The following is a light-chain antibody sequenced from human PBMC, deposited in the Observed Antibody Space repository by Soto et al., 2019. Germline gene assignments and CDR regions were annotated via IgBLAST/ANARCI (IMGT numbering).Light chain of an antibody. CDR1: SSDAAGYRY. CDR3: CSYAGSHTKYV. Sequence: QSALTQPRSVSGSPGQSVTISCTGTSSDAAGYRYVSWYQQHPGKAPKVIIYDVTQRPSGVPDRFSGSKSGNAASLTISGLQAEDEADYYCCSYAGSHTKYVFGTGTKVTVL. CDR2: DVT. V-gene: IGLV2-11*01. J-gene: IGLJ1*01.